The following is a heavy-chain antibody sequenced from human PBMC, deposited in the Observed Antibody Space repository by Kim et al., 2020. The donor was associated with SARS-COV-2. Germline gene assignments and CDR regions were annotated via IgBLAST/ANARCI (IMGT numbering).Heavy chain of an antibody. CDR3: ARRQPIGLFDY. CDR2: IHYSGRT. J-gene: IGHJ4*02. Sequence: SETLSLTCTVSGGSISSYYWSWIRQPPGKGLEWIGYIHYSGRTNYNPSLKSRVTISVDTSKNQFSLKLSSVTAADTAVYYCARRQPIGLFDYWGQGTLVTVSS. V-gene: IGHV4-59*08. CDR1: GGSISSYY. D-gene: IGHD2-15*01.